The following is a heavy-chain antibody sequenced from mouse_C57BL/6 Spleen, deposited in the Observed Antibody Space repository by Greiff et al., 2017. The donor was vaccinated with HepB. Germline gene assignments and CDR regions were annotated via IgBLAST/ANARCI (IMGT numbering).Heavy chain of an antibody. CDR2: IYPRSGNT. D-gene: IGHD2-4*01. J-gene: IGHJ4*01. CDR1: GYTFTSYG. Sequence: VQLQQSGAELARPGASVKLSCKASGYTFTSYGISWVKQRTGQGLEWIGEIYPRSGNTYYNEKFKGKATLTADKSSSTAYMELRSLTSEDSAVYFCARNEYDGGGYAMDYWGQGTSVTVSS. V-gene: IGHV1-81*01. CDR3: ARNEYDGGGYAMDY.